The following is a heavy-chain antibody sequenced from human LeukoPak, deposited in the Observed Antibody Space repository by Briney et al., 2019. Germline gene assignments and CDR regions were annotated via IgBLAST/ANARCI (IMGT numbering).Heavy chain of an antibody. D-gene: IGHD4-17*01. J-gene: IGHJ4*02. CDR1: GGTFTSYG. Sequence: GASVKVSCKASGGTFTSYGISWVRQAPGQGLEWMGWISAYNGNTNYAQKLQGRVTMTTDTSTSTAYMELRSLRSDDTAVYYCAREIIAYGDPESYFDYWGQGTLVTVSS. V-gene: IGHV1-18*01. CDR2: ISAYNGNT. CDR3: AREIIAYGDPESYFDY.